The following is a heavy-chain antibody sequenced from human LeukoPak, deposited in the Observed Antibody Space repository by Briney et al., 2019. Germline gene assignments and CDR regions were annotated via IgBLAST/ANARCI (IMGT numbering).Heavy chain of an antibody. V-gene: IGHV4-39*07. J-gene: IGHJ6*02. CDR3: ARYCSSTSCNNRNYGMDV. D-gene: IGHD2-2*02. CDR1: GGSISSSSYY. CDR2: IYYSGST. Sequence: SETLSLTRTVSGGSISSSSYYWGWIRQPPGKGLEWIGSIYYSGSTYYNPSLKSRVTISVDTSKNQFSLKLSSVTAADTAVYYCARYCSSTSCNNRNYGMDVWGQGTTVTVSS.